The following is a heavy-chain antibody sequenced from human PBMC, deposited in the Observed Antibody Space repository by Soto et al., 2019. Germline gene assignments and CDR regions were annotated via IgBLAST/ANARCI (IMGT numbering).Heavy chain of an antibody. CDR2: ITSDSAYI. D-gene: IGHD6-19*01. CDR3: ARSPRKWLVPRPHDAFDM. J-gene: IGHJ3*02. Sequence: EVQLVESGGGLVKPGGSLRLSCVGSGFTFNTYSMNWVRQAPGKGLEWVSSITSDSAYIYYADSLKGRVTLSRDNAKNSLSLHMSSLRIEDTALYYYARSPRKWLVPRPHDAFDMWGLGTMVSVSS. V-gene: IGHV3-21*01. CDR1: GFTFNTYS.